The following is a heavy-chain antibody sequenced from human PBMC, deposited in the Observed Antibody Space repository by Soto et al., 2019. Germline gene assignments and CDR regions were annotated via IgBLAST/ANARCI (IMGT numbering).Heavy chain of an antibody. CDR1: GFTFSSFA. CDR3: AKEASYCSGGSCHPVIYVDY. V-gene: IGHV3-23*01. J-gene: IGHJ4*02. CDR2: ITVRGGST. Sequence: EVPLLESGGGLVQPGGSLRLSCAASGFTFSSFAMSWVRQAPGKGLAWVSGITVRGGSTNYADSAKGRFTISRNKSKNTLYLQMNNLRAEDTAVYYCAKEASYCSGGSCHPVIYVDYWGQGAPVTVCS. D-gene: IGHD2-15*01.